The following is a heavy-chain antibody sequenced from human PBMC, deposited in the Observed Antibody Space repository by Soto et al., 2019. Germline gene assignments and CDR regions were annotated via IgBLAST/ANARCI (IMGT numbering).Heavy chain of an antibody. CDR1: GGTFSSYA. Sequence: SSIKVSCKASGGTFSSYAISWVRQAPGQGLEWMGGIIPIFGTANYAQKFQGRVTITADKSTSTAYMELSRLRSEDTAVYYCATERGNHDAFDIWGQGTMVTVSS. CDR3: ATERGNHDAFDI. V-gene: IGHV1-69*06. CDR2: IIPIFGTA. J-gene: IGHJ3*02. D-gene: IGHD4-4*01.